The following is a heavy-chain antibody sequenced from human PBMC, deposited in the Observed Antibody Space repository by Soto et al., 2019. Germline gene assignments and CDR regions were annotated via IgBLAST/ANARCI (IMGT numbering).Heavy chain of an antibody. CDR2: ISYDGINA. D-gene: IGHD2-2*01. Sequence: QIHLVESGGGVVQPGRSLRLSCASSGFNFRTFTMHWVRQAPGKGLEWVAGISYDGINAYYADSVKGRFAISRDNSKNTVSLQINSLRPADTAAYYCAKDGVNYASLSPVDYWGQGTTVIVSS. V-gene: IGHV3-30*09. CDR1: GFNFRTFT. J-gene: IGHJ4*03. CDR3: AKDGVNYASLSPVDY.